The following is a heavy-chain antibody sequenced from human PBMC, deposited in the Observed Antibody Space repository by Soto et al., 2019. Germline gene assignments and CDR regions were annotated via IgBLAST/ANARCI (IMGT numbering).Heavy chain of an antibody. CDR3: AKEAPYDYVWGGYQAFDY. V-gene: IGHV3-30*18. D-gene: IGHD3-16*02. CDR2: ISYDGSNK. J-gene: IGHJ4*02. Sequence: QVQLVESGGGVVQPGRSLRLSCAASGFTFSSYGMHWVRQAPGKGLEWVAVISYDGSNKYYADSVKGRFTISRDNSKKTLYLQMNSLRAKDTVVYYRAKEAPYDYVWGGYQAFDYWAQGTLVTVSS. CDR1: GFTFSSYG.